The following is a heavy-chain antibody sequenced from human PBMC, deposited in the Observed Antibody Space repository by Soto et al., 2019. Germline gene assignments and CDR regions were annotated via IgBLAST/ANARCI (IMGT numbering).Heavy chain of an antibody. Sequence: SETLSLTCAVYGGSFSGYYWSWIRQPPGKGLEWIGEISHRGSTSYNPSLKSRVTISVDKSKNQFSLKASDTAMYYCARPGGITGTTPYWGQGTLVTVSS. V-gene: IGHV4-34*01. D-gene: IGHD1-20*01. CDR3: ARPGGITGTTPY. CDR2: ISHRGST. CDR1: GGSFSGYY. J-gene: IGHJ4*02.